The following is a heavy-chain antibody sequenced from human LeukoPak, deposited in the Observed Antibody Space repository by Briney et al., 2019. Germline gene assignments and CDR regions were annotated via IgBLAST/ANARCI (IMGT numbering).Heavy chain of an antibody. CDR2: INHSGST. D-gene: IGHD6-6*01. J-gene: IGHJ4*02. Sequence: SETLSLTCAVYGGSFSGYYWSWIRQPPGKGLEWIGEINHSGSTNYNPSLKSRVTISVDTSKNQFSLKLSSVTAADTAVYYCARGGTAIAARPKYLRFDYWSQGTLVTVSS. CDR1: GGSFSGYY. V-gene: IGHV4-34*01. CDR3: ARGGTAIAARPKYLRFDY.